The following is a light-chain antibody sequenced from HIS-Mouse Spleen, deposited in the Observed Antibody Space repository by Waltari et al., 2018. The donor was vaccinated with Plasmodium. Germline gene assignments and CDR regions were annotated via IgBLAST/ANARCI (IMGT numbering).Light chain of an antibody. CDR2: KDS. Sequence: SYELTQPSSVSVSPGQTARITCSGDVLAKKYARWFQQKPGQAPGLVIYKDSERPSGIPWRFSGSSSGTTVTLTISGAQVEDEADYYCYSAADNLWVFGGGTKLTVL. CDR1: VLAKKY. CDR3: YSAADNLWV. V-gene: IGLV3-27*01. J-gene: IGLJ3*02.